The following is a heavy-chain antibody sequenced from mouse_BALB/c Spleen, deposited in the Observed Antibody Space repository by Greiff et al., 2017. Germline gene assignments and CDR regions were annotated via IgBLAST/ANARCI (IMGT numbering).Heavy chain of an antibody. V-gene: IGHV3-2*02. CDR2: ISYSGST. CDR3: ARPDD. Sequence: VQLQQSGPGLVKPSQSLSLTCTVTGYSITSDYAWNWIRQFPGNKLEWMGYISYSGSTSYNPSLKSRISITRDTSKNQFFLQLNSVTTEDTATYYCARPDDWGQGTTLTVSS. J-gene: IGHJ2*01. CDR1: GYSITSDYA.